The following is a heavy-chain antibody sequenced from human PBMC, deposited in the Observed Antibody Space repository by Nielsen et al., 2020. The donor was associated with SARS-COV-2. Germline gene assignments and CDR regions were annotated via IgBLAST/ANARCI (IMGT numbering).Heavy chain of an antibody. V-gene: IGHV1-18*01. J-gene: IGHJ6*02. CDR1: GYTFTSYG. CDR2: ISAYNGNT. D-gene: IGHD2-21*02. CDR3: AWVTLNPNYYYYYGMDV. Sequence: ASVKVSCKASGYTFTSYGISWVRQAPGQGLEWMGWISAYNGNTNYAQKLQGRVTTTTDTSTSTAYMELRSLRSDDTAVYYCAWVTLNPNYYYYYGMDVWGQGTTVTVSS.